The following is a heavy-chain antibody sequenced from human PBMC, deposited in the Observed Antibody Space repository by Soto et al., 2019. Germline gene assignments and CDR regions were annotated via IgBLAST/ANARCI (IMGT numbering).Heavy chain of an antibody. V-gene: IGHV3-15*01. D-gene: IGHD2-2*01. Sequence: GGSLRLSCAASGFTFSNAWMSWVRQAPGKGLEWVGRIKSKTHGGKTDYAAPGKGRFTISRDDSKNTLYLQMNSLKTGDTAVYYCTTVGVYCSSTSCSNYYYYMDVWGKGTTVTVSS. CDR2: IKSKTHGGKT. CDR3: TTVGVYCSSTSCSNYYYYMDV. J-gene: IGHJ6*03. CDR1: GFTFSNAW.